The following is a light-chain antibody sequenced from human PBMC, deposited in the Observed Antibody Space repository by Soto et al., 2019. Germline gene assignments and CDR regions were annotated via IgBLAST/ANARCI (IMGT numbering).Light chain of an antibody. J-gene: IGKJ4*01. CDR1: ENIMTS. V-gene: IGKV3-11*01. Sequence: EVILTQFPATLSMSPGESATLSCRASENIMTSLAWYQHRPGQPPRLLIYDAFNRATGIPPRFSGGGSGTDFTLTISGLEPEDFAVYYCQQRASWPPFTFGGGTKVEIK. CDR3: QQRASWPPFT. CDR2: DAF.